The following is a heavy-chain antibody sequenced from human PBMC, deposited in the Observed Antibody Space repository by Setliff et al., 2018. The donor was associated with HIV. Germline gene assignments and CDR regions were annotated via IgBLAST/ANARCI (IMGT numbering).Heavy chain of an antibody. D-gene: IGHD3-22*01. Sequence: SVKVSCKASGDTFSNVLITWVRQAPGQGLEWMGGFIPLYGSRNYAQRFQGRVSMTTDGVMSTAYMELSSLRSEDTAVYYCARGQVSPYYYDSSGYYFTDAFDIWGQGTMVTVSS. CDR1: GDTFSNVL. V-gene: IGHV1-69*05. CDR2: FIPLYGSR. CDR3: ARGQVSPYYYDSSGYYFTDAFDI. J-gene: IGHJ3*02.